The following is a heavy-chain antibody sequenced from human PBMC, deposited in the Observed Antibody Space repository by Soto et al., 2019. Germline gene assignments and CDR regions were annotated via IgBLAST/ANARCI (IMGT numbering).Heavy chain of an antibody. CDR2: IYYSGTT. D-gene: IGHD2-21*01. CDR3: AASCVGCGGFNYYGMDV. J-gene: IGHJ6*02. CDR1: GGSISSGGYY. Sequence: PSETLSLTCTVSGGSISSGGYYWNWIRQHPGNGLEWIGYIYYSGTTYYNPSLKSRVTISVDTSKNQFSLKLSSVTAADTAVYYCAASCVGCGGFNYYGMDVWGQGTTVTVSS. V-gene: IGHV4-31*03.